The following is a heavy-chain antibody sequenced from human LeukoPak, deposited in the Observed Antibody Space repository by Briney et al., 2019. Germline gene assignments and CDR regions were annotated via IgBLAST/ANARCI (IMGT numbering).Heavy chain of an antibody. CDR3: AKDSVSSAGYRVGMDV. V-gene: IGHV3-9*01. J-gene: IGHJ6*02. Sequence: PGGSLRLSCAASGFTFDDYAMHWVRHAPGEGLEWVSGISWNSGSIGYADSVKGRFTISRDNAKNSLYLQMNSLRAEDTALYYCAKDSVSSAGYRVGMDVWGQGTTVTVSS. CDR2: ISWNSGSI. D-gene: IGHD1-26*01. CDR1: GFTFDDYA.